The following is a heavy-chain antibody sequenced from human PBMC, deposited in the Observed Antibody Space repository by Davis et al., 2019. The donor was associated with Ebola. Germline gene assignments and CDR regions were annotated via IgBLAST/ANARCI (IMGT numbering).Heavy chain of an antibody. Sequence: SETLSLTCTVSGGSISSSSYYWGWIRQPPGKGLEWIGSIYYSGSTYYNPSLKSRVTISVDTSKNQFSLKLSSVTAADTAVYYCARGGDIVVVPAAIVGYYYYGMDVWGQGTTVTVSS. J-gene: IGHJ6*02. CDR3: ARGGDIVVVPAAIVGYYYYGMDV. CDR2: IYYSGST. V-gene: IGHV4-39*01. D-gene: IGHD2-2*02. CDR1: GGSISSSSYY.